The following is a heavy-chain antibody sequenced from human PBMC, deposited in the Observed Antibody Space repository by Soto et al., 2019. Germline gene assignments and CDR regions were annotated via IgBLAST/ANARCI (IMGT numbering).Heavy chain of an antibody. CDR2: ISGSGGST. J-gene: IGHJ6*02. V-gene: IGHV3-23*01. D-gene: IGHD6-13*01. CDR1: GFTFSSYA. Sequence: GGSLRLSCAASGFTFSSYAMSWVRQAPGKGLEWVSAISGSGGSTYYADSVKGRFTISRDNSKNTLYLQMNSLRAEDTAVYYCAKTSRYSSSWYSSYYYYGMDVWGQGTTVTVSS. CDR3: AKTSRYSSSWYSSYYYYGMDV.